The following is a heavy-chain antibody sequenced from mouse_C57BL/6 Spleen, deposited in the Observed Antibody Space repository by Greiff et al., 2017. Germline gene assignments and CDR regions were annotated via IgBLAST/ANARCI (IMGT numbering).Heavy chain of an antibody. V-gene: IGHV1-26*01. J-gene: IGHJ2*01. CDR2: INTNNGGT. Sequence: EVQLQQSGPELVKPGASVKISCTASGYTFTDYYMNWVKQRHGKSLEWIGDINTNNGGTSYNQKFTGKATVTVDKSSSTAYMERRSLTSENSAVYYCARLATVVAGDYWGQGTTLTVSS. CDR1: GYTFTDYY. D-gene: IGHD1-1*01. CDR3: ARLATVVAGDY.